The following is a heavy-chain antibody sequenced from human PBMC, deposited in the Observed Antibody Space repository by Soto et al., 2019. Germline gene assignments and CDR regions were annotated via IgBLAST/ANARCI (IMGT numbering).Heavy chain of an antibody. D-gene: IGHD3-10*01. Sequence: PGGSLRLSCAASGFTFSSYGMHWVRQAPGKGLEWVAVIWYDGSNKYYADSVKGRFTISRDNSKNTLYLQMNSLRAEDTAVYYCARDGSGSYYNVPAYYYYYYYMDVWGKGTTVTVSS. CDR2: IWYDGSNK. V-gene: IGHV3-33*01. J-gene: IGHJ6*03. CDR1: GFTFSSYG. CDR3: ARDGSGSYYNVPAYYYYYYYMDV.